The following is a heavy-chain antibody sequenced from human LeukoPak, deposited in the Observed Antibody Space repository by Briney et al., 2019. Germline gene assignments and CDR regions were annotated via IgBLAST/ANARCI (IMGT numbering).Heavy chain of an antibody. CDR2: IHYGGTT. CDR3: ARSGFGSGTYAYYGMDV. CDR1: RGSISSSNHY. J-gene: IGHJ6*02. D-gene: IGHD3-10*01. V-gene: IGHV4-39*01. Sequence: KPSETLSLTCTVSRGSISSSNHYWGWIRQPPGKGLERIANIHYGGTTNYNPSLKSRVTVSVDTSRNQFSLKLNSVTAADTAVYYCARSGFGSGTYAYYGMDVWDQGTTVTVSS.